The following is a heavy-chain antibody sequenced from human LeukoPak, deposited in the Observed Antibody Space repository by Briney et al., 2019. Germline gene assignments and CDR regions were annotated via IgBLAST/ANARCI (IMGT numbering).Heavy chain of an antibody. CDR1: GYTFTNYD. Sequence: ASVKVSCKASGYTFTNYDINWVRLAPGQGHQWMGWMNPNSGQTGSIKKFRDRITMTRDTSTSTAFMELSGLTSDDTAIYYCARVDDFFDGSQHAYMDVWGDGTSVIVSS. V-gene: IGHV1-8*01. CDR3: ARVDDFFDGSQHAYMDV. D-gene: IGHD3-3*01. J-gene: IGHJ6*03. CDR2: MNPNSGQT.